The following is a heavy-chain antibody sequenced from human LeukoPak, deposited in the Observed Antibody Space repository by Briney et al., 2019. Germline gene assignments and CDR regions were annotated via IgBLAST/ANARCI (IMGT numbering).Heavy chain of an antibody. CDR1: GFTFSSYW. CDR3: ARERGSKCFDY. J-gene: IGHJ4*02. D-gene: IGHD3-10*01. V-gene: IGHV3-7*01. Sequence: PGGPLRLSCAASGFTFSSYWMSWVRQAPGKGLEWVANIKQDGSEKYYVDSVKGRFTISRDNAKNSLYLQMNSLRAEDTAVYYCARERGSKCFDYWGQGTLVTVSS. CDR2: IKQDGSEK.